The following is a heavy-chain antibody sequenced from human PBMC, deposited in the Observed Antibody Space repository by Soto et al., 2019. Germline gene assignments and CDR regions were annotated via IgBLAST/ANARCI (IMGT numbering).Heavy chain of an antibody. CDR3: ARGWEDYDFWSGYPTYYYYYGMDV. J-gene: IGHJ6*02. CDR1: GYTFTSYY. D-gene: IGHD3-3*01. CDR2: INPSGGST. V-gene: IGHV1-46*01. Sequence: GASVKVSCKASGYTFTSYYMHWVRQAPGQGLEWMGIINPSGGSTSYAQKFQGRVTMTRDASTSTVYMELSSLRSEDTAVYYCARGWEDYDFWSGYPTYYYYYGMDVWGQGTTVTVSS.